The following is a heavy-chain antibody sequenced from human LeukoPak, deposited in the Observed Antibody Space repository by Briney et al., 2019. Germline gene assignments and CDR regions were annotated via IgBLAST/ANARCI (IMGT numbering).Heavy chain of an antibody. CDR2: ISGRGGST. V-gene: IGHV3-23*01. CDR1: GFTFDNYA. D-gene: IGHD3-3*01. CDR3: AKSVAIYFYYGLDV. J-gene: IGHJ6*02. Sequence: GGSLRLSCGASGFTFDNYALNWVRQAPGKGLEWVSNISGRGGSTYYADSVKGRFTISRDNSKNTLFLQMNSLRAEDTAPYYCAKSVAIYFYYGLDVWGQGTTVAVSS.